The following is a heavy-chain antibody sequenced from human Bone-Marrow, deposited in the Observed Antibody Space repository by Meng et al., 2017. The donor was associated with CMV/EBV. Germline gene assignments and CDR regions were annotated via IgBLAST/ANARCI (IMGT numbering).Heavy chain of an antibody. CDR1: GFSLSTSGVG. D-gene: IGHD3-3*01. J-gene: IGHJ5*02. CDR3: AHMGTYYDFWSGYWPNWFDP. V-gene: IGHV2-5*01. Sequence: SGPTLVKPTQTLTLTCTFSGFSLSTSGVGVGWIRQPPGKALEWLAHIYWNDDKRYSPSLTSRLTIIKDTPRNQVVLIMTNLDPVDTATYYCAHMGTYYDFWSGYWPNWFDPWGQGTLVTVSS. CDR2: IYWNDDK.